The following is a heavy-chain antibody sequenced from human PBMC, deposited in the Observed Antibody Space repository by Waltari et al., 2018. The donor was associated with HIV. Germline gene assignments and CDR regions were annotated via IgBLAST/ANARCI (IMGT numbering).Heavy chain of an antibody. CDR3: ARVATTETSQFYGMDV. J-gene: IGHJ6*02. V-gene: IGHV1-18*01. CDR1: AYTFTGYG. D-gene: IGHD2-2*01. CDR2: VNTYNGNT. Sequence: VQLVQSGTEVKKPGASVKVSCKASAYTFTGYGIIWVRQAPGQGLEGMGWVNTYNGNTNYAQKFQGRVSMTTDTSTSTAYMELRSLRSDDTAIYFCARVATTETSQFYGMDVWGQGTTVTVSS.